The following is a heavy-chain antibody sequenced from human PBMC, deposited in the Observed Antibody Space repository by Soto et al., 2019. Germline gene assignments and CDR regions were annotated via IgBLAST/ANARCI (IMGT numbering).Heavy chain of an antibody. Sequence: EVQLLESGGGLVQPGGSLRLSCAASGFTFSSYAMSWVRQAPGKGLEWVSAISGSGGSTYYADSVKGRFTISRDNSKNTLYLQMNSLRAEDTAVYYCAKLILGYCSGGSCTLKASLYYGMDVWGQGTTVTVSS. CDR3: AKLILGYCSGGSCTLKASLYYGMDV. CDR2: ISGSGGST. D-gene: IGHD2-15*01. V-gene: IGHV3-23*01. CDR1: GFTFSSYA. J-gene: IGHJ6*02.